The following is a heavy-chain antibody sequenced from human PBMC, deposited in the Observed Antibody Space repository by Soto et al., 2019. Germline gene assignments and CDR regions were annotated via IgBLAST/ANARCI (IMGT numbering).Heavy chain of an antibody. D-gene: IGHD1-26*01. V-gene: IGHV4-61*08. Sequence: QVQLQESGPGLVKPSETLSLTCIVSGGSVSNDAYYWSWIRQPPGKGLEWIGYIYHSVSTYYKPSLKSRVPISADTSANQFSLKVSSVTAAATAVYYCARLGIGWEFPFDYWGQGTLVNVSS. J-gene: IGHJ4*02. CDR2: IYHSVST. CDR1: GGSVSNDAYY. CDR3: ARLGIGWEFPFDY.